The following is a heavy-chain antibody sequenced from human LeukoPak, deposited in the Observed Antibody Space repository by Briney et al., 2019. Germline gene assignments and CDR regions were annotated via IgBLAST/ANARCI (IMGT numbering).Heavy chain of an antibody. V-gene: IGHV4-4*02. CDR1: GGSISSSNW. Sequence: PSETLSLTCAVSGGSISSSNWWSWIRQPPGKGLEWIGEIYHSGSTNYNPSLKSRVTISVDTSKNQFSLKLSSVTAADTAVYYCARRVVGATNLLDYWGQGTLVTVSS. CDR2: IYHSGST. CDR3: ARRVVGATNLLDY. J-gene: IGHJ4*02. D-gene: IGHD1-26*01.